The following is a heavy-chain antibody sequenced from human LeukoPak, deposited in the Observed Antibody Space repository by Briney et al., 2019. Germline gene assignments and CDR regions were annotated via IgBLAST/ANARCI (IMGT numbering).Heavy chain of an antibody. Sequence: GSLRLSCAASGFTFSSYGMSWVRQAPGKGLEWVSAISGSGGSTYYVDSVKGRLTISRDNSKNTLYLHMNSLGAEDTAVYYCTKDRKTGYSSGWYFAGPSHWGQGTLVTVSS. CDR1: GFTFSSYG. CDR2: ISGSGGST. V-gene: IGHV3-23*01. J-gene: IGHJ4*02. D-gene: IGHD6-19*01. CDR3: TKDRKTGYSSGWYFAGPSH.